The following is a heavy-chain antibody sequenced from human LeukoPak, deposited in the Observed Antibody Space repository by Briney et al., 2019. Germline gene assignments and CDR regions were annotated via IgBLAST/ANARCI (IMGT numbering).Heavy chain of an antibody. D-gene: IGHD4-17*01. CDR3: AREMTPDYGDYAGFDP. V-gene: IGHV3-21*01. Sequence: GGSLRLSCAASGFTFSSYSMNWVRQARGKGLEGVSSISSSSSYIYYADSVKGRFTISRDNAKNSLYLQMNSLRAEDTAVYYCAREMTPDYGDYAGFDPWGQGTLVTVSS. CDR2: ISSSSSYI. J-gene: IGHJ5*02. CDR1: GFTFSSYS.